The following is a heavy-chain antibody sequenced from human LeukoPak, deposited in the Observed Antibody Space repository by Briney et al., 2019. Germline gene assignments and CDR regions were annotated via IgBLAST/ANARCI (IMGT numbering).Heavy chain of an antibody. J-gene: IGHJ4*02. CDR2: INPNSGGT. V-gene: IGHV1-2*02. CDR1: GYTFTGYY. D-gene: IGHD1-26*01. CDR3: ARVEAYSGSHRPYDY. Sequence: GASVKVSCKASGYTFTGYYMHWVRQAPGQGLEWMGWINPNSGGTNYAQKFQGRVTMTRDTSISTAYMELSRLRSGDTAVYYCARVEAYSGSHRPYDYWGQGTLVTVSS.